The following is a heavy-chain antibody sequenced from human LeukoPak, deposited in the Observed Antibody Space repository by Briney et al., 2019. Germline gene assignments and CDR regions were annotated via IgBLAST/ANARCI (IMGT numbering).Heavy chain of an antibody. CDR2: IRDDDSEN. D-gene: IGHD5-12*01. CDR1: GFTFSRYG. CDR3: ARVRIELDDDAVDI. J-gene: IGHJ3*02. V-gene: IGHV3-30*02. Sequence: QAGGSLRLSCAASGFTFSRYGMHSVRQAPGKGLEWVEFIRDDDSENHYADSVKGRFTISRDTSKSTLYLQMSSLRVEDTALYDGARVRIELDDDAVDIWGQGTMVTVSS.